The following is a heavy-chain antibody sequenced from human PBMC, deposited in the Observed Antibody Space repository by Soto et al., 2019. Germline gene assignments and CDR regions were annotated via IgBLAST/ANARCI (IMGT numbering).Heavy chain of an antibody. D-gene: IGHD2-2*02. Sequence: ASVKVSCKASGGTFSSYTISWVRQAPGQGLEWMGRIIPILGIANYAQKFQGRVTITADKSTSTAYMELSSLRSEDTAVYYCAIYTHKSPGYYYMDVWGKGTTVTVSS. CDR2: IIPILGIA. V-gene: IGHV1-69*02. J-gene: IGHJ6*03. CDR3: AIYTHKSPGYYYMDV. CDR1: GGTFSSYT.